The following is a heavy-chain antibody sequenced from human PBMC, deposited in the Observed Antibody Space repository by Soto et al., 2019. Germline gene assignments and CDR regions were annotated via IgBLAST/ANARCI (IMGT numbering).Heavy chain of an antibody. CDR1: GDSVSSNSAA. CDR2: TYYRSKWYN. Sequence: SQTLSLTCAISGDSVSSNSAAWNWIRQSPSRGLEWLGRTYYRSKWYNDYAVSVKSRITINPDTSKNQFSLQLNSVIPEDTAVYYCARVAYCSSTSCYPPTILSDCGGDCFTARNWFDPWGQGTLVTVSS. CDR3: ARVAYCSSTSCYPPTILSDCGGDCFTARNWFDP. J-gene: IGHJ5*02. V-gene: IGHV6-1*01. D-gene: IGHD2-2*01.